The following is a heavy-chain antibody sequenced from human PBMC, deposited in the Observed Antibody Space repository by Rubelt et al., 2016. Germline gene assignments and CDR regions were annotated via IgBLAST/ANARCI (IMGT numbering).Heavy chain of an antibody. V-gene: IGHV3-72*01. Sequence: EVQLVESGGGLVQPGGSLRLSCTASGFTFSSYSMNWVRQAPGKGLEWIGRSRNKANGHTTEYAASVKGRFTVSRDDSKNSLYLQMNSLRAEDTAVYYGTRGDYGNYRGTNFDYWGQGTLVTVSS. CDR3: TRGDYGNYRGTNFDY. J-gene: IGHJ4*02. CDR2: SRNKANGHTT. CDR1: GFTFSSYS. D-gene: IGHD4-11*01.